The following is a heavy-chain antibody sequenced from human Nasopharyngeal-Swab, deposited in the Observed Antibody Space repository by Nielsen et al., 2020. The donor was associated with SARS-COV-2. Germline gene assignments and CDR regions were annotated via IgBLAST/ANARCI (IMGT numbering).Heavy chain of an antibody. CDR3: ARDVGGRDNY. V-gene: IGHV3-23*01. CDR1: GFTFSSYA. D-gene: IGHD2-15*01. J-gene: IGHJ4*02. CDR2: ISRTYST. Sequence: GESLKISCVASGFTFSSYAMNWVRQAPGKGLEWVSAISRTYSTYYADSVRGRFTVSRDNAKNTLYLQMNSLRAEDTAVYYCARDVGGRDNYWGQGALVTVSS.